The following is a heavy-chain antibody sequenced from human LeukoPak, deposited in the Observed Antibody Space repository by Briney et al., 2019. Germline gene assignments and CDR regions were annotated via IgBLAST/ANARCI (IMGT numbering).Heavy chain of an antibody. CDR2: ISYSGST. CDR1: GGSISGYY. D-gene: IGHD1-26*01. Sequence: PSETLSLTCTVSGGSISGYYWSWIRQPPGKGLEWIGYISYSGSTNYNPSLKSRVTISVDTSKNQFSLKLSSVTAADTAVYYCARDRERAFDIWGQGTLLTVSS. CDR3: ARDRERAFDI. V-gene: IGHV4-59*01. J-gene: IGHJ3*02.